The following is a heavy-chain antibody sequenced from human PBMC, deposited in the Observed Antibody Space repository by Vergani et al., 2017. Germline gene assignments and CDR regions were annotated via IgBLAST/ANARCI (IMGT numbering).Heavy chain of an antibody. CDR3: ASDVVQTQLRRPYVDC. CDR2: INPNSGGT. J-gene: IGHJ4*02. CDR1: GYTFTGYY. D-gene: IGHD2-2*01. Sequence: QVQLVQSGAEVKKPGASVKVSCKASGYTFTGYYMHWVRQAPGQGLEWMGWINPNSGGTNYAQKFQGRVTMTRDTSISTAYMELSRLRSDDRAVYYSASDVVQTQLRRPYVDCWGQPTLVTVSS. V-gene: IGHV1-2*02.